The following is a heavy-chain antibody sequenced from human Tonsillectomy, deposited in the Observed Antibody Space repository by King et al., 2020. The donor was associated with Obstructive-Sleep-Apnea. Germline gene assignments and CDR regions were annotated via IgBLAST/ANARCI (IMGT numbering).Heavy chain of an antibody. CDR3: ARGFLSWKAIDY. Sequence: VQLVQSGTEVKKPGASVKVSCKASGYTFTGYGYYMHWVRQAPGQGLEWMGWINPNSGGTNSAQKFQGRVTMTREPFITTVYMELSRLRSDDTAVYYCARGFLSWKAIDYWGQGTLLTVSS. D-gene: IGHD1-1*01. CDR1: GYTFTGYGYY. J-gene: IGHJ4*02. CDR2: INPNSGGT. V-gene: IGHV1-2*02.